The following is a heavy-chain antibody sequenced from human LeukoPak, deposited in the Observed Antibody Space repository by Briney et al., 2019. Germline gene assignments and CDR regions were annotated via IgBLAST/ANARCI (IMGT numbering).Heavy chain of an antibody. D-gene: IGHD3-22*01. Sequence: ASVKVSCKASGYTFTDYYMHWVRQAPGQGLEWMGWINPNSGGTNYAQKFQGRVTMTRDTSISTAYMELSRLRSDDTAVYYCASSYYFDSSGYYVFDYWGQGTLVTVSS. CDR3: ASSYYFDSSGYYVFDY. CDR2: INPNSGGT. J-gene: IGHJ4*02. V-gene: IGHV1-2*02. CDR1: GYTFTDYY.